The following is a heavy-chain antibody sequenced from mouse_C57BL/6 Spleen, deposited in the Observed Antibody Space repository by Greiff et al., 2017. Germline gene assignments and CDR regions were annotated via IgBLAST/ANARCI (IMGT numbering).Heavy chain of an antibody. Sequence: EVQRVESGAELVRPGASVKLSCTASGFNIKDDYMHWVKQRPEQGLEWIGWIDPENGDTEYASKFQGKATITADTSSNTAYLQLSSLTSEDTAVYYCTTSTMITAYFDYWGQGTTLTVSS. CDR1: GFNIKDDY. CDR3: TTSTMITAYFDY. V-gene: IGHV14-4*01. D-gene: IGHD2-4*01. CDR2: IDPENGDT. J-gene: IGHJ2*01.